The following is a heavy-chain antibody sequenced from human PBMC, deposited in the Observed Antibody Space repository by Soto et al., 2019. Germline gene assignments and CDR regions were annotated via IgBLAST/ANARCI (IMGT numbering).Heavy chain of an antibody. J-gene: IGHJ4*02. CDR2: ICHGGST. Sequence: SETLSLTCSVSGGSISSDCWSWIRQPPGKGLEWIGYICHGGSTTYNPSLQSRVTISVDRSKAQFYLTLTSVTAADTAVYFCARARYYDWCFDLWGLGTPVTVSS. D-gene: IGHD3-9*01. CDR3: ARARYYDWCFDL. V-gene: IGHV4-59*12. CDR1: GGSISSDC.